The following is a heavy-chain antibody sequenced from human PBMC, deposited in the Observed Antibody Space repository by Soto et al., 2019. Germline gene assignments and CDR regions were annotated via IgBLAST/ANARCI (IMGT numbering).Heavy chain of an antibody. CDR2: ISGSGGST. CDR1: GFTFSSYA. J-gene: IGHJ4*02. V-gene: IGHV3-23*01. CDR3: AKYFSVLSERWLLGDY. Sequence: GSLRLSCAASGFTFSSYAMSWVRQAPGKGLEWVSAISGSGGSTYYADSVKGRFTISRDNSKNTLYLQMNSLRAEDTAVYYCAKYFSVLSERWLLGDYWGQGTLVTVSS. D-gene: IGHD5-12*01.